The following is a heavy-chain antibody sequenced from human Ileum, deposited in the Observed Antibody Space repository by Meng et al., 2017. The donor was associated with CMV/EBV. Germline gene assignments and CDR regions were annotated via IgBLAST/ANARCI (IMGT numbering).Heavy chain of an antibody. D-gene: IGHD3-10*01. CDR1: GFTFSSYA. Sequence: AGSLRLSCAASGFTFSSYAMHWVRQAPGKRLVWVAVISYDGSNKYYADSVKGRFTISRDNSKNTLYLQMNSLRAEDTAVYYCAREGGGGACYFDYWGQGTLVTVSS. J-gene: IGHJ4*02. CDR3: AREGGGGACYFDY. V-gene: IGHV3-30-3*01. CDR2: ISYDGSNK.